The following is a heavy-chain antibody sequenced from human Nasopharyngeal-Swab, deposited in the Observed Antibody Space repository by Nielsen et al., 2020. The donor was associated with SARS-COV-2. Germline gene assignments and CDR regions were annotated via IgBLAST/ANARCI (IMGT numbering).Heavy chain of an antibody. V-gene: IGHV1-46*01. D-gene: IGHD3-10*02. J-gene: IGHJ4*02. CDR2: INPSGGST. CDR3: ARVSQYVRVMDFDY. CDR1: GCTLTCYY. Sequence: ASVKVSCKGSGCTLTCYYMHWVRQAPAQGLAGMGIINPSGGSTSYAQKFQGRVTMTRDTSTSTVYMELSSLRSEDTAVYYCARVSQYVRVMDFDYWGQGTLVTVSS.